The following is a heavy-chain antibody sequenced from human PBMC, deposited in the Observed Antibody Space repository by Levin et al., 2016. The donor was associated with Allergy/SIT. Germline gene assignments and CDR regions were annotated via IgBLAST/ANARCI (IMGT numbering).Heavy chain of an antibody. D-gene: IGHD1-26*01. J-gene: IGHJ4*02. Sequence: WVRQAPGQGLEWMGWISAYNGNTNYAQKLQGRVTMTTDTSTSTAYMELRSLRSDDTAVYYCARVVGAALADYWGRGNPGHRLL. CDR2: ISAYNGNT. V-gene: IGHV1-18*01. CDR3: ARVVGAALADY.